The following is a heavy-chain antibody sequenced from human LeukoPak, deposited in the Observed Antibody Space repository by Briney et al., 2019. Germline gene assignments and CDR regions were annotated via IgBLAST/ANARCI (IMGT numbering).Heavy chain of an antibody. D-gene: IGHD5-12*01. CDR1: GFTFSDYY. Sequence: GGSLRLSCAASGFTFSDYYMSWIRQAPGKGLEWVSYISSSGSTIYYADSAKGRFTISRDNAKNSLYLQMNSLRAADTAVYYCARRIVATKAYYFDCRGQGTLVTVSS. V-gene: IGHV3-11*01. J-gene: IGHJ4*02. CDR2: ISSSGSTI. CDR3: ARRIVATKAYYFDC.